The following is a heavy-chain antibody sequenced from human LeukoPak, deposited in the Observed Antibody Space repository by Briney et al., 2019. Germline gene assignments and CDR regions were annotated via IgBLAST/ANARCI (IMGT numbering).Heavy chain of an antibody. CDR3: ARLLTDYSSSPLVAYFPH. Sequence: SETLSLTCTVSGGSISSSSYYWGWVRQPPGKGLEWIGSIYYSGSTYYNPSLKSRLTISVDTSKNQFSLKLSSVTAADTAVYYCARLLTDYSSSPLVAYFPHWGQGTLVTVSS. D-gene: IGHD6-13*01. V-gene: IGHV4-39*01. CDR2: IYYSGST. J-gene: IGHJ1*01. CDR1: GGSISSSSYY.